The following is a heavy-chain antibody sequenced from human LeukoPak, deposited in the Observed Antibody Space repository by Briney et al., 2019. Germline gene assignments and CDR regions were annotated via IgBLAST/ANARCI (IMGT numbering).Heavy chain of an antibody. CDR3: AKRNYGSGSSGAFDI. V-gene: IGHV3-23*01. CDR2: IRGSGGST. J-gene: IGHJ3*02. Sequence: GGSLRLSCAASGFTFSSYAMSWVRQAPGKGLEWVSTIRGSGGSTYYADSVKGRFTISRDNAMNTLYLQMNSLRAEDTAVYYCAKRNYGSGSSGAFDIWGQGTMVTVSS. CDR1: GFTFSSYA. D-gene: IGHD3-10*01.